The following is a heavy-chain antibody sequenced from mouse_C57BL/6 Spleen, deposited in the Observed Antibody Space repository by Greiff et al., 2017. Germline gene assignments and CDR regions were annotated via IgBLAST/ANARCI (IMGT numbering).Heavy chain of an antibody. CDR3: ARQSYYGSSYAWFAY. CDR1: GFTFSSYT. D-gene: IGHD1-1*01. V-gene: IGHV5-9*01. J-gene: IGHJ3*01. Sequence: EVQGVESGGGLVKPGGSLKLSCAASGFTFSSYTMSWVRQTPEKRLEWVATISGGGGNTYYPDSVKGRFTISRDNAKNTLYLQMSSLRSEDTALYYCARQSYYGSSYAWFAYWGQGTLVTVSA. CDR2: ISGGGGNT.